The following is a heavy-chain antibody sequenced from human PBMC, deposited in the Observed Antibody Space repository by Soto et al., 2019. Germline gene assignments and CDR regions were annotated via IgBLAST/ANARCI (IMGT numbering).Heavy chain of an antibody. CDR1: VFSVTSNY. D-gene: IGHD3-9*01. Sequence: GGSLRLSCASSVFSVTSNYMTCVRHSPGKWLECVSVIYAGGNTYYPDSVKGRFTISSDNSKNTLFLQMNNLRAEDTAVYYCARVTTFYDILTSSYDINYFEYWGQGTRVTVSS. CDR2: IYAGGNT. V-gene: IGHV3-53*01. J-gene: IGHJ4*02. CDR3: ARVTTFYDILTSSYDINYFEY.